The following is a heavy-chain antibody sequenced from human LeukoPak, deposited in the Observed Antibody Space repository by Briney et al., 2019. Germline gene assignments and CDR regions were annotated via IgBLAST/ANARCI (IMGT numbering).Heavy chain of an antibody. CDR1: GGSISSFY. CDR2: IYYSGST. J-gene: IGHJ4*02. CDR3: AREKGNSYGYDY. V-gene: IGHV4-59*01. D-gene: IGHD5-18*01. Sequence: SETLSLTCTVSGGSISSFYWTWIRQPPGRGLEWIGYIYYSGSTNYNPSLRSRVTISVDTSMNQFSLKLSSVTAADTAVYYCAREKGNSYGYDYWGQGTLVTVSS.